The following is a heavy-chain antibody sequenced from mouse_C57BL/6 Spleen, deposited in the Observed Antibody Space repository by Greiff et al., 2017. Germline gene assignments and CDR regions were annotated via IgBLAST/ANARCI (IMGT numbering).Heavy chain of an antibody. V-gene: IGHV1-69*01. CDR2: IDPSDSYT. J-gene: IGHJ2*01. CDR3: ARTRWLLDY. CDR1: GYTFTSYW. D-gene: IGHD2-3*01. Sequence: QVQLQQPGAELVMPGASVKLSCKASGYTFTSYWMHWVKQRPGQGLAWIGEIDPSDSYTNYNQKFKGKSTLTVDKSSSTAYMQLSSLTSEDSAVYYCARTRWLLDYWGQGTTLTVSS.